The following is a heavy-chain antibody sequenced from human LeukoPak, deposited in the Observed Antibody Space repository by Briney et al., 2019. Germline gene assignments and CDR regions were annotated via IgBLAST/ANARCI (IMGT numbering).Heavy chain of an antibody. CDR2: ISYTGTT. J-gene: IGHJ2*01. CDR3: ARDRRSSGWDWYFDL. Sequence: SETLSLTCTVSGASISSSYWSWIRQPPGKGLEWIAFISYTGTTGYSPSLKSRVTISGDTSSNHSSLRLTSLTAADAAVYYCARDRRSSGWDWYFDLWGRGTLVTVSS. D-gene: IGHD6-19*01. CDR1: GASISSSY. V-gene: IGHV4-59*01.